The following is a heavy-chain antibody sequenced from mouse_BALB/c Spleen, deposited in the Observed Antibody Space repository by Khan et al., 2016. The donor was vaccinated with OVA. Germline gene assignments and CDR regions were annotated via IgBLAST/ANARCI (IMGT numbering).Heavy chain of an antibody. V-gene: IGHV1S137*01. CDR3: TRGAGDSRFAY. J-gene: IGHJ3*01. D-gene: IGHD2-5*01. CDR2: ISTYYGDV. Sequence: QVQLKQSGAELVRPGVSVKISCKGSGYTFTDFTIHWVKQSHALSLEWIGVISTYYGDVTYNQKFKGKATMTVDKSSSTTYMELARLTSEDSAIYYCTRGAGDSRFAYWGQGTLVTVS. CDR1: GYTFTDFT.